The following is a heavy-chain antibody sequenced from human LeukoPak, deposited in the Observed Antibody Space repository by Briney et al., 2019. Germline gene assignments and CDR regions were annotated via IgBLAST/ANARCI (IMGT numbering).Heavy chain of an antibody. V-gene: IGHV3-7*03. D-gene: IGHD3-10*01. CDR2: IKQDGSEK. Sequence: PGGSLRLSCAASGFTFSSYWMSWVRQAPGKGLEWVANIKQDGSEKYYVDSVKGRFTISRDNAKNSLYLQMNSLRAEDTAVYYCARLEAWFGELLPYYFDYWGQGTLVTVSS. CDR1: GFTFSSYW. CDR3: ARLEAWFGELLPYYFDY. J-gene: IGHJ4*02.